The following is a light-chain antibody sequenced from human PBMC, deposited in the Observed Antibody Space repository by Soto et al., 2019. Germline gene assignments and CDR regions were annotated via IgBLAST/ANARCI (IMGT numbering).Light chain of an antibody. J-gene: IGKJ4*01. CDR2: DAS. CDR1: QTVRNNY. V-gene: IGKV3-20*01. Sequence: EIVMTQSPATLSVSPWEIATLSCRASQTVRNNYLAWYQQKPGQAPRLLIYDASSRATGIPDRFSGGGSGTDFTPTISRLEPEDFAVYYCQQFSSYPLTFGGGTKVDIK. CDR3: QQFSSYPLT.